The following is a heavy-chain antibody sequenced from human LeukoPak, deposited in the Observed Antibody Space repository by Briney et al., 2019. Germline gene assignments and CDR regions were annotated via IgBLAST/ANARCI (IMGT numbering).Heavy chain of an antibody. D-gene: IGHD3-10*02. CDR1: VGSTGRYY. CDR3: APHPYVRRLDV. J-gene: IGHJ3*01. Sequence: SETLSLTCPVSVGSTGRYYWSWIRPPPGRGLEWVGYIYYSGSTNYNPSLKSGVTISVDPCQNQFSLKLRSVNAADTALFYCAPHPYVRRLDVCGQGTMVTVSS. V-gene: IGHV4-59*12. CDR2: IYYSGST.